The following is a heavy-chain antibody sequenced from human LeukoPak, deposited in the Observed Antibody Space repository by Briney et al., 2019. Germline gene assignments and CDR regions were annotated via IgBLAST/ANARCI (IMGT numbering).Heavy chain of an antibody. D-gene: IGHD5-24*01. V-gene: IGHV2-5*02. Sequence: SGPTLVQPTQALTLTCTFSGFSLGTSGEGVGWIRQPPEKALEWLALIYWDDDKRYRPSLKRRLTITKDTSKNQVVLTMTNMDPVDTATYYCAHRPRGDGYKYWGQGTLVTVSS. J-gene: IGHJ4*02. CDR3: AHRPRGDGYKY. CDR2: IYWDDDK. CDR1: GFSLGTSGEG.